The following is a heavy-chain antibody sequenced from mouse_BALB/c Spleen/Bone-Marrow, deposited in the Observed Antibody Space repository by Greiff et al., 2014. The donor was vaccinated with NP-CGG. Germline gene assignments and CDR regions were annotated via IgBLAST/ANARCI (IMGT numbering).Heavy chain of an antibody. CDR2: ISDGGSYT. V-gene: IGHV5-4*02. CDR1: GFTFSDYY. CDR3: ARGGQLGAMDY. J-gene: IGHJ4*01. Sequence: EVHVVESGGGLVKPGGSLKLSCAASGFTFSDYYMYWVRQTPEKRLEWVATISDGGSYTYYPDSVKGRFTISRDNAKNNLYLQMSSLKSEDTAMYYCARGGQLGAMDYWGQGTSVTVSS. D-gene: IGHD3-2*01.